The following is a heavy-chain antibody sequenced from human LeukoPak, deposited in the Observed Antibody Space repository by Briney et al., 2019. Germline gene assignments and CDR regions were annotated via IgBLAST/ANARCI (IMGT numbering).Heavy chain of an antibody. V-gene: IGHV3-23*01. J-gene: IGHJ3*02. CDR1: GFTFSNYA. CDR2: ISATGATS. D-gene: IGHD3-16*01. Sequence: GGSLRLSCAASGFTFSNYAMNWVRQAPGKGLEWVSGISATGATSYYPDSVRGRFTISRDNSKNTVNLQMDSLRADDTAIYYCAKDQMRLPSNGGAFDIWGQGTMVTVSS. CDR3: AKDQMRLPSNGGAFDI.